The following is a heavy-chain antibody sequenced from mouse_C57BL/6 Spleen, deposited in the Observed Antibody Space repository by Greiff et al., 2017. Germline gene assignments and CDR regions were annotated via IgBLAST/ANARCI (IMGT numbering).Heavy chain of an antibody. D-gene: IGHD1-1*01. J-gene: IGHJ1*03. V-gene: IGHV1-26*01. CDR3: ARGNITTVLYWYFDV. Sequence: EVQLQQSGPELVKPGASVKISCKASGYTFTDYYMNWVKQSHGKSLEWIGDINPNNGGTSYNQKFKGKATLTVDKSSSTAYMELRSLTSEDSAVYYCARGNITTVLYWYFDVWGTGTTVTVSS. CDR2: INPNNGGT. CDR1: GYTFTDYY.